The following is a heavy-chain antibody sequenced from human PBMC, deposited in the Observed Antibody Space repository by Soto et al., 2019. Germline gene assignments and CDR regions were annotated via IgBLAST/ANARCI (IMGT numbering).Heavy chain of an antibody. D-gene: IGHD6-13*01. J-gene: IGHJ3*02. Sequence: SVKVSCKASGGTFSTYTIIWVRQAPGQGLEWMGRIIPMFDITNTAQSFQGRVTITADKSTSTAYLELSTLRSDDTAMYFCTLGSWSAETFDIWGRGTMVTVSS. CDR3: TLGSWSAETFDI. CDR2: IIPMFDIT. CDR1: GGTFSTYT. V-gene: IGHV1-69*02.